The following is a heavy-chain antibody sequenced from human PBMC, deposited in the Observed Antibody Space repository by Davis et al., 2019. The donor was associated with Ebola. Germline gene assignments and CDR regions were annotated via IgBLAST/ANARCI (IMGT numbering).Heavy chain of an antibody. CDR3: AKSTMIVGDWDFDY. CDR1: GFTFSTYA. V-gene: IGHV3-23*01. CDR2: ITGSGGSR. Sequence: GESLKISCTVSGFTFSTYAMSWVRQAPGKGLEWVSSITGSGGSRYHADSVKGRFTISRDNSENTLHLQMNSLRADDTAVYYCAKSTMIVGDWDFDYWGQGTLVTVSS. D-gene: IGHD3-22*01. J-gene: IGHJ4*02.